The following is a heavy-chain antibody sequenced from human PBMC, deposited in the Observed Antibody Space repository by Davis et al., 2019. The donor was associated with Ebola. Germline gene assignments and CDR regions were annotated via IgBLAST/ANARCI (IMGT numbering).Heavy chain of an antibody. CDR3: ARVGLRRHGGLFDY. CDR1: GFTFSSYG. D-gene: IGHD3-16*01. V-gene: IGHV3-33*01. J-gene: IGHJ4*02. Sequence: GESLKISCAASGFTFSSYGMHWVRQAPGKGLEWVAVIWYDGSNKYYADSVKGRFTISRDNSKNTLYLQMNSLRAEDTAVYYCARVGLRRHGGLFDYWSQGTLVTVSS. CDR2: IWYDGSNK.